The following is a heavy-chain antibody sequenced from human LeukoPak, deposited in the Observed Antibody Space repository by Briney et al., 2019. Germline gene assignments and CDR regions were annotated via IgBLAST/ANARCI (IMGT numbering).Heavy chain of an antibody. CDR2: IRYDGSNK. J-gene: IGHJ6*03. CDR3: AKDSHYGSGSYRYYYYYMDV. D-gene: IGHD3-10*01. Sequence: GGSLRLSCAASGFTFSSYGMHWVRQAPGKGLEWVAFIRYDGSNKYYADSVKGRFTISRDNSKNTLYLQMNSLRAEDTAVYYCAKDSHYGSGSYRYYYYYMDVWGKGTAVTISS. CDR1: GFTFSSYG. V-gene: IGHV3-30*02.